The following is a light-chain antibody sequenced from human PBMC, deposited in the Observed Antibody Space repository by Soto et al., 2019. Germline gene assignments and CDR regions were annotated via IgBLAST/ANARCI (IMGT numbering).Light chain of an antibody. CDR2: DND. Sequence: QSVLTQPPSVSAAPGQKVTISCSGSSSNIGHNYVCWYQHLPGTAPKLLIFDNDKRPSGIPDRFSASKSGTSATLDITGLQAGDEADYYCGTWDSSLSVGLFGGGTKLTLL. V-gene: IGLV1-51*01. J-gene: IGLJ2*01. CDR1: SSNIGHNY. CDR3: GTWDSSLSVGL.